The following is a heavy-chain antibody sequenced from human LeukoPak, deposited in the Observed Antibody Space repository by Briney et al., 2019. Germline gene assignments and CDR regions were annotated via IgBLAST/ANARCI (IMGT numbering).Heavy chain of an antibody. V-gene: IGHV3-23*01. CDR2: IDSSGGTT. J-gene: IGHJ4*02. CDR3: AKASKCSGGSCYLYLFFDY. Sequence: GGSLRLSCTASGFTFSSYAMTWVRQAPGKGLEWVSGIDSSGGTTYYADSVRGRFTISRDNSKNTLYLQMNDLRADDTAVYYCAKASKCSGGSCYLYLFFDYWGQGTLVTVSS. CDR1: GFTFSSYA. D-gene: IGHD2-15*01.